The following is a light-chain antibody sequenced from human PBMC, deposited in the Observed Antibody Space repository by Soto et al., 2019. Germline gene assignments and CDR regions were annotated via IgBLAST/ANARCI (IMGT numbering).Light chain of an antibody. CDR3: MQALQTLLT. Sequence: DIVMTQSPLSLPVTPGEPASISCRSSQSLLHSNGYNYLDWYLQKPGQSPQLLIYLGSNRASGVHDRFSGSGSATDFTVKISRVEAEDVWVYYCMQALQTLLTFGGGTKVEIK. J-gene: IGKJ4*01. CDR1: QSLLHSNGYNY. V-gene: IGKV2-28*01. CDR2: LGS.